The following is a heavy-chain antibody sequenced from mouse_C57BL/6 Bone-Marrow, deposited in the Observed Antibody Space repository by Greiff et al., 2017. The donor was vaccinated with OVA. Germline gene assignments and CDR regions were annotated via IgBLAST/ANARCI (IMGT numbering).Heavy chain of an antibody. D-gene: IGHD2-3*01. CDR1: GFSLTSYG. Sequence: VKVVESGPGLVQPSQSLSITCTVSGFSLTSYGVHWVRQSPGKGLEWLGVIWSGGSTDYNAAFISRLSISKDNSKSQVFFKMNSLQADDTAIYYCASDGYYDWYFDVWGTGTTVTVSS. J-gene: IGHJ1*03. V-gene: IGHV2-2*01. CDR3: ASDGYYDWYFDV. CDR2: IWSGGST.